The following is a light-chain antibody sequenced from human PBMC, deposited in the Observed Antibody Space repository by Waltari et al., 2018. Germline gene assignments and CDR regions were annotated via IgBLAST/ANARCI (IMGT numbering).Light chain of an antibody. J-gene: IGLJ3*02. V-gene: IGLV2-14*03. Sequence: QSALTQPASVSGSPGQSITISCTGTSSDGGGSNYVSWYQQHPGKVPKLMIYDVSNRPSGVSNRFSGSKSGNTASLTITGLQAEDEADYYCSSYTSSSTRVFGGGTKLTVL. CDR2: DVS. CDR3: SSYTSSSTRV. CDR1: SSDGGGSNY.